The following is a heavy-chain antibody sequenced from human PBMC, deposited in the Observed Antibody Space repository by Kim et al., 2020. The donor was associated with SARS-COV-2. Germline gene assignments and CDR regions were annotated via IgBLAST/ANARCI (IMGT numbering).Heavy chain of an antibody. D-gene: IGHD3-22*01. CDR2: FYDSGNT. V-gene: IGHV4-59*13. Sequence: SETLSLTCSVSGGSISSYYWSWMRQAPGKGLECIGFFYDSGNTNYNPSLKSRVTMSVDTSNNQFSLNLTSVTAADTAVYYCATYNSVYYYNWGQGTLVTV. J-gene: IGHJ4*02. CDR3: ATYNSVYYYN. CDR1: GGSISSYY.